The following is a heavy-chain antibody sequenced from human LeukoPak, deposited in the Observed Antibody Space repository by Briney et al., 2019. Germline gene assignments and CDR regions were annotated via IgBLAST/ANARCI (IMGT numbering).Heavy chain of an antibody. D-gene: IGHD2-2*01. J-gene: IGHJ6*03. CDR1: GGSISSSSYY. V-gene: IGHV4-39*02. CDR2: IYYSGST. CDR3: ARESDIVVVPAGTEDYYYYYYMDV. Sequence: SETLSLTCTVSGGSISSSSYYWGWIRQPPGKGLEWIGSIYYSGSTYYNPSLKSRVTISVDTSKNQFSLKLSSMTAADTAVYYCARESDIVVVPAGTEDYYYYYYMDVWGKGTTVTVSS.